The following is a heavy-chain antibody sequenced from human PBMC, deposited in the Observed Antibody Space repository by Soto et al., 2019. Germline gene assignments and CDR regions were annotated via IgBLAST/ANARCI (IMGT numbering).Heavy chain of an antibody. CDR2: ISGSGGGT. D-gene: IGHD2-8*01. CDR3: ANQHNVYRSDFDC. CDR1: GFTFSSFA. Sequence: EAQLLESGGGLVQPGGSLRLSCVASGFTFSSFAMSWVRQAPGKGLEWVSGISGSGGGTYYADSVKGRFTVSRDNSENTVHLQMDSLRAEDTAVYYCANQHNVYRSDFDCWGQGTLVTVSS. J-gene: IGHJ4*02. V-gene: IGHV3-23*01.